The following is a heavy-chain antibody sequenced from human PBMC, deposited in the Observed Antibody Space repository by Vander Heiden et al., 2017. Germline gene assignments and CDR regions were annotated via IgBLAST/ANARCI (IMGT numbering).Heavy chain of an antibody. CDR1: GCTFSSSG. V-gene: IGHV3-33*01. CDR2: IRYGGSNK. Sequence: QVRLVASGGGVVQPGRSLRLSCAAPGCTFSSSGMHWVRQAPGKGLEWGAGIRYGGSNKYYADSVKGRFTISRDNSKNTLYLQMNSLRAEDTAVYYCARVDCSGGSCYSRFVDYWGQGTLVTVSS. D-gene: IGHD2-15*01. CDR3: ARVDCSGGSCYSRFVDY. J-gene: IGHJ4*02.